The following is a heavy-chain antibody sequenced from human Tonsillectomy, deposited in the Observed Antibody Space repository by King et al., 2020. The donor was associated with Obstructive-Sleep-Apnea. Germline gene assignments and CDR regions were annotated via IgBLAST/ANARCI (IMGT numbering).Heavy chain of an antibody. D-gene: IGHD3-22*01. Sequence: VQLVESGGGLVQPGGSLRLSCAASGFTFSIYWMSWVRQAPGKGLEWVATIKQDGGETYYVDSVKGRFTISRDDAKNSLYLQMNSLRAEDTAIYYCARTSRTSYFDTSGHRLDYWGQGTLVTVSS. CDR3: ARTSRTSYFDTSGHRLDY. CDR1: GFTFSIYW. V-gene: IGHV3-7*03. CDR2: IKQDGGET. J-gene: IGHJ4*02.